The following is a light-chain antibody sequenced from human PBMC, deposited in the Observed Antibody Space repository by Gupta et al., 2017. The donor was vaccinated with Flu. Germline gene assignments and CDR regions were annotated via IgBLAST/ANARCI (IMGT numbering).Light chain of an antibody. J-gene: IGKJ1*01. Sequence: GDRVTITCRASQSISSWVAWYQQKPGKAPKVLIYKASSLQSGVPSRFSGSGSGTEFTLTISSLQPDDFATYYCQQYNSYSGTFGQGTKVEIK. V-gene: IGKV1-5*03. CDR2: KAS. CDR3: QQYNSYSGT. CDR1: QSISSW.